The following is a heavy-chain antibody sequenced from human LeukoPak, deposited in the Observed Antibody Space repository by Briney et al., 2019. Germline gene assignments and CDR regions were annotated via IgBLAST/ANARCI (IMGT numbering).Heavy chain of an antibody. CDR1: GFTFSSYG. D-gene: IGHD2-21*02. Sequence: GGSLRLSCAASGFTFSSYGMHWVRQAPGKGLEWVAFIRYDGSHKYSVDSVKGRFIISRDNSKNTLFLQMNSLRAEDTAVYYCAKDKGHIVVVTAIRAFQHWGQGTLVTVSS. CDR3: AKDKGHIVVVTAIRAFQH. V-gene: IGHV3-30*02. CDR2: IRYDGSHK. J-gene: IGHJ1*01.